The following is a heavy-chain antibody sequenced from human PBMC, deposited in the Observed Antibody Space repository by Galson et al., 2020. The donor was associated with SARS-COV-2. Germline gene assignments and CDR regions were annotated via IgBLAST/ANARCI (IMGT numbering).Heavy chain of an antibody. J-gene: IGHJ5*02. CDR1: GGSISSGGYY. D-gene: IGHD6-13*01. CDR2: IYYSGST. V-gene: IGHV4-31*03. Sequence: SETLSLTFTVSGGSISSGGYYWSWIRQHPGKGLEWIGYIYYSGSTYYNPSLKSRVTISVDTSKNQFSLKLSSVTAADTAVYYCARDRIAAAGHNWFDPWGQGTLVTVSS. CDR3: ARDRIAAAGHNWFDP.